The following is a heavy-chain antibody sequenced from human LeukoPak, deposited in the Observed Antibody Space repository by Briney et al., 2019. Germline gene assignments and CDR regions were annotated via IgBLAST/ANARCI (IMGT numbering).Heavy chain of an antibody. CDR2: IYYSGST. CDR3: ARSEVPAAHYWYFDL. Sequence: SGTLSLTCTVSGGSISSSSYYWGWIRQPPGKGLEWIGYIYYSGSTYYNPSLKSRVTISVDTSKNQFSLKLSSVTAADTAVYYCARSEVPAAHYWYFDLWGRGTLVTVSS. V-gene: IGHV4-31*03. J-gene: IGHJ2*01. CDR1: GGSISSSSYY. D-gene: IGHD2-2*01.